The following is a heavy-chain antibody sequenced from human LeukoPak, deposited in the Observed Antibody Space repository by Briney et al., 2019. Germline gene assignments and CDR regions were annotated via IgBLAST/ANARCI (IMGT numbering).Heavy chain of an antibody. CDR2: ISSSGTTV. CDR3: ARIRPGNYFDY. Sequence: PGGSLRLSCAASGFTFSDYYMSWIRQAPGKGLEWISYISSSGTTVYYADSVKGRVTISRDNARNSVHVQMNSLRAEDTAVYFCARIRPGNYFDYWGQGALVTVSS. D-gene: IGHD6-6*01. V-gene: IGHV3-11*04. J-gene: IGHJ4*02. CDR1: GFTFSDYY.